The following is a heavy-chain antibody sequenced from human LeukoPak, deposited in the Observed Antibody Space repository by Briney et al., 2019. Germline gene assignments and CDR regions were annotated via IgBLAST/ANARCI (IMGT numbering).Heavy chain of an antibody. V-gene: IGHV3-21*01. J-gene: IGHJ4*02. CDR2: ISSSSSYI. CDR1: GFTFSSYW. CDR3: ARRATSERGHSYGLDY. Sequence: GGSLRLSCAASGFTFSSYWMHWVRQAPGKGLEWVSSISSSSSYIYYADSVKGRFTISRDNAKNSLYLQMNSLRAEDTAVYYCARRATSERGHSYGLDYWGQGTLVTVSS. D-gene: IGHD5-18*01.